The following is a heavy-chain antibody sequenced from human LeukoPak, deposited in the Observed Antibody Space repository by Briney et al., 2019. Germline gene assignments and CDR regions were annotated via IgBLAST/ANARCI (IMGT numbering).Heavy chain of an antibody. V-gene: IGHV4-34*01. J-gene: IGHJ3*02. D-gene: IGHD3-3*01. CDR2: INHSGST. CDR3: ARGPSYDFWSGSDAFDI. Sequence: PSETLSLTCAVYGGSFSGYYWSWIRQPPGKGLEWIGEINHSGSTNYNPSLKSRVTISVDTSKSQFSLKLSSVTAADTAVYYCARGPSYDFWSGSDAFDIWGQGTMVTVSS. CDR1: GGSFSGYY.